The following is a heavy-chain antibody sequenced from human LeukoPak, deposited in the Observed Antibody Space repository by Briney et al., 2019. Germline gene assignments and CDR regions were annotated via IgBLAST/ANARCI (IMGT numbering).Heavy chain of an antibody. D-gene: IGHD5-18*01. CDR3: ARHEGYSYAFAY. J-gene: IGHJ4*02. Sequence: SETLSLTCTVSVGSISSYYWSWIRQPPGKGLEWIGYIYYSGSTNYNPSLKSRVTISADTSKNQFSLKLSSVTAADTAVYFCARHEGYSYAFAYWGQGTLVTVSS. CDR1: VGSISSYY. CDR2: IYYSGST. V-gene: IGHV4-59*08.